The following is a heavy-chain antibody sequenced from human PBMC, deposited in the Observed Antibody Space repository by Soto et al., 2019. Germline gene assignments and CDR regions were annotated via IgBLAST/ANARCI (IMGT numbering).Heavy chain of an antibody. Sequence: PGESLKISCKGSRYNFSTQWIAWVRQKPGKGLEWMGIVYPGDAETRYSPSFQGQVTISADKSISTAYLQWSSLKASDTAMYYCAGVPWLRLGSFDWYFDLWGRGTLVTVSS. V-gene: IGHV5-51*01. CDR3: AGVPWLRLGSFDWYFDL. CDR1: RYNFSTQW. CDR2: VYPGDAET. J-gene: IGHJ2*01. D-gene: IGHD5-12*01.